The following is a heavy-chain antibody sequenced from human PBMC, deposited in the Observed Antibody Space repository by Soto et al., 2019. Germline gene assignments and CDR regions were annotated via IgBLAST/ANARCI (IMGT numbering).Heavy chain of an antibody. CDR2: IFSNDEK. D-gene: IGHD3-16*02. CDR1: GFSLSNARMG. V-gene: IGHV2-26*01. CDR3: ERIKSQYYDYVWGSYRFNWFDP. Sequence: SGPTLVNPTETLTLTCTVSGFSLSNARMGVSWIRQPPGKALEWLVHIFSNDEKSYSTSLKSRLTISKDTSKSQVVLTMTNMDPVDTATYYCERIKSQYYDYVWGSYRFNWFDPWGQGTLVTVSS. J-gene: IGHJ5*02.